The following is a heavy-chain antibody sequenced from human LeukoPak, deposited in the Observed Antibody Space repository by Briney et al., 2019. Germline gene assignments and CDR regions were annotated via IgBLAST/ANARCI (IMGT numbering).Heavy chain of an antibody. V-gene: IGHV3-23*01. CDR1: GFTFSSYA. CDR2: ISGSGSST. Sequence: GGSLRLSCAASGFTFSSYAMSWVRQAPGEGLEWVSAISGSGSSTYYADSVRGRFTISRDDSKNMQFLEMDSLRPEDTAVYFCAKRITVAAGIYFDSWGQGTLVTVSS. CDR3: AKRITVAAGIYFDS. D-gene: IGHD6-19*01. J-gene: IGHJ4*02.